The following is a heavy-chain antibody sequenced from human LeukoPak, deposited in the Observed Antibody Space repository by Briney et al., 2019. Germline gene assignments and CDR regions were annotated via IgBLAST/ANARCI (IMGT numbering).Heavy chain of an antibody. CDR1: GGSISSSSYY. Sequence: SETLSLTCTVSGGSISSSSYYWGWIRKPPGKGLEWIGSTYYSGSTYYNPSLKSRVTISVDTSKNQFSLKLSSVTAADTAVCYCARRGRNFWSGYPTYYFDYWGQGTLVTVSS. D-gene: IGHD3-3*01. J-gene: IGHJ4*02. V-gene: IGHV4-39*01. CDR3: ARRGRNFWSGYPTYYFDY. CDR2: TYYSGST.